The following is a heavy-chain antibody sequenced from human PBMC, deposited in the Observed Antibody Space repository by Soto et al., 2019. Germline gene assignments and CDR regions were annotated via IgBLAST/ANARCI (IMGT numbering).Heavy chain of an antibody. CDR2: INPKSGST. Sequence: AAVKGSFKASGYTVTSYYMHWVRQAPGQGLDWMGIINPKSGSTTYAQKFQGRVTMTRDTSTSTVYMELTSLTSGDTAVYYCARSGIAYCTSTTCYLDYYVMYVSG. CDR1: GYTVTSYY. CDR3: ARSGIAYCTSTTCYLDYYVMYV. J-gene: IGHJ6*02. V-gene: IGHV1-46*01. D-gene: IGHD2-2*01.